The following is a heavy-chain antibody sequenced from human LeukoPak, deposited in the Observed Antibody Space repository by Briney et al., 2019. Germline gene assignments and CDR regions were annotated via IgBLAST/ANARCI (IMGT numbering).Heavy chain of an antibody. V-gene: IGHV3-9*01. CDR3: AKDKGITGTWAFDY. D-gene: IGHD1-7*01. CDR1: GFTFSSYA. J-gene: IGHJ4*02. CDR2: ISWNSGSI. Sequence: GGSLRLSCAASGFTFSSYAMSWVRQAPGKGLEWVSGISWNSGSIGYADSVKGRFTISRDNAKNSLYLQMNSLRAEDTALYYCAKDKGITGTWAFDYWGQGTLVTVSS.